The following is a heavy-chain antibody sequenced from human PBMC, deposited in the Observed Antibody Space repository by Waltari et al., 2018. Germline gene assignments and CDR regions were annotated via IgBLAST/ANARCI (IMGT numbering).Heavy chain of an antibody. J-gene: IGHJ4*02. Sequence: EVQLVESGGGLVQPGGFVRLSCAASGLTFSSFWMRWVRQAPGKGLKWVTNINQDVSDKWYVDSVKGQFTISRDNVKNSLYLQMNSLRAEDTAIYFCARLGSGYYWGQGTLVTVSS. CDR3: ARLGSGYY. D-gene: IGHD3-22*01. V-gene: IGHV3-7*01. CDR2: INQDVSDK. CDR1: GLTFSSFW.